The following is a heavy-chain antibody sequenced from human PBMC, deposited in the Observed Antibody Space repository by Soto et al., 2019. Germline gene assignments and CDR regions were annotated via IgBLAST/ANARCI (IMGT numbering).Heavy chain of an antibody. J-gene: IGHJ6*02. CDR3: ARSGSYYGIDF. Sequence: QVQLVESGGGVVQPGRSLRLSCAASGFTLRSYAMHWVRQSPGKGLEWLAVISYEGSNQYYAESVQGRFTLTRDNAKKTVDLQMNSLRADDTAVYYCARSGSYYGIDFWGQGTTVTVSS. CDR1: GFTLRSYA. V-gene: IGHV3-30*04. D-gene: IGHD6-19*01. CDR2: ISYEGSNQ.